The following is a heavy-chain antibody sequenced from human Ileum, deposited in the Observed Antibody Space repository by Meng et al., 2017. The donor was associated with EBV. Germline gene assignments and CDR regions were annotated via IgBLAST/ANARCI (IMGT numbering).Heavy chain of an antibody. Sequence: PGPRRVDPSRSLPLTCAVSCGSLPERNSWSWGRQPPGQGLEWIGEIYHNGGTNYNPSLKSRVTISVDKSKNEISLKLRSVTAADTAVYYCARWAFIYSYGFDNWGQGTLVTVSS. CDR2: IYHNGGT. CDR1: CGSLPERNS. CDR3: ARWAFIYSYGFDN. V-gene: IGHV4-4*02. J-gene: IGHJ4*02. D-gene: IGHD5-18*01.